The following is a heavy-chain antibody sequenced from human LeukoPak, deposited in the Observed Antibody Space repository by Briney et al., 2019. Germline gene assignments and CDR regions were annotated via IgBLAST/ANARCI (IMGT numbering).Heavy chain of an antibody. CDR3: TRWDDTVTTSGRALDI. CDR2: IRSKTNSYAT. Sequence: PGGSLRLSCAASGFTFSGSAMHWVRQASGKGLEWVGRIRSKTNSYATAYAASVKGMFTISRDDSKNTAYLQMNSLKTEDTAVYFCTRWDDTVTTSGRALDIWGQGTMVTVSS. CDR1: GFTFSGSA. V-gene: IGHV3-73*01. J-gene: IGHJ3*02. D-gene: IGHD4-17*01.